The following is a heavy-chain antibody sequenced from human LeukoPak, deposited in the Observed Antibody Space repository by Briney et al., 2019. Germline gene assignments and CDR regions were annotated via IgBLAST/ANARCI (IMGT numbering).Heavy chain of an antibody. V-gene: IGHV4-39*07. D-gene: IGHD4-17*01. CDR1: GGSISSSSYY. CDR2: IYYSGST. CDR3: ARAPLDYGDYAADACFDY. Sequence: SETLSLTCTVSGGSISSSSYYWGWIRQPPGKGLEWIGSIYYSGSTYYNPSLKSRVTISVDTSKNQFSLKLSSVTAADTAVYYCARAPLDYGDYAADACFDYWGQGTLVTVSS. J-gene: IGHJ4*02.